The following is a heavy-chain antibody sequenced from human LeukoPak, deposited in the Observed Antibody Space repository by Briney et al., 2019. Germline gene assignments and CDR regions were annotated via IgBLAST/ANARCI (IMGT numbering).Heavy chain of an antibody. Sequence: GGSLPLSCTASGFTISSNYMSWVRQAPGKGLEWVAVIYNGSSTYYPDSVKGRFTISRDNSKNTLYLQMNSLRAADTAVYYCASAPDGSGIHWGQGTLVTVSS. CDR2: IYNGSST. V-gene: IGHV3-53*01. D-gene: IGHD3-10*01. CDR3: ASAPDGSGIH. CDR1: GFTISSNY. J-gene: IGHJ4*02.